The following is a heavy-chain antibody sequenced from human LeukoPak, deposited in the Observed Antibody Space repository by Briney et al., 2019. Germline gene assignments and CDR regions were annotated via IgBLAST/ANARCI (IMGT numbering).Heavy chain of an antibody. D-gene: IGHD3-10*01. CDR3: AREVLYYSNSGSSPYFDC. CDR1: GFTFSSYT. Sequence: RGSLRLSCAASGFTFSSYTMNWVRQAPGKGLEWISYISSSRSTIYYTDSVKGRFTISRDNAKNSLYLQMNSLRAEDTAVYYCAREVLYYSNSGSSPYFDCWGQGTLVTVPS. V-gene: IGHV3-48*01. CDR2: ISSSRSTI. J-gene: IGHJ4*02.